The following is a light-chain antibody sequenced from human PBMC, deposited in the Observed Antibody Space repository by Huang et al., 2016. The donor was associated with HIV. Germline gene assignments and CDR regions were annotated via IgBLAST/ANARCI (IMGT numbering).Light chain of an antibody. J-gene: IGKJ4*01. CDR2: AAS. Sequence: IQLTQSPSSLSAAVGYRVTITCRASQDISSYLAWYQQKPGKAPKLLMYAASTLQSGVPSRFSGSGSGTDFTLTLTSLQPEDFATYYCQQSRTFGGGTKVEIK. V-gene: IGKV1-9*01. CDR1: QDISSY. CDR3: QQSRT.